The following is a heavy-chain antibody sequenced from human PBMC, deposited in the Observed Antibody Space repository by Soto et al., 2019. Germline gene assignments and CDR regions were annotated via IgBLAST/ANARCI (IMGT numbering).Heavy chain of an antibody. CDR3: ARRYGSVFDI. J-gene: IGHJ3*02. D-gene: IGHD3-10*01. CDR2: IYYSGST. V-gene: IGHV4-59*08. Sequence: QVQLEESGPGLVKPSETLSLTCTVSGGSISSYYWSWIRQPPGKGLEWIGYIYYSGSTNYNPSLKSRVTTSVDTSKNQFSLKLSSVTAADTAVYYCARRYGSVFDIWGQGTMVTVSS. CDR1: GGSISSYY.